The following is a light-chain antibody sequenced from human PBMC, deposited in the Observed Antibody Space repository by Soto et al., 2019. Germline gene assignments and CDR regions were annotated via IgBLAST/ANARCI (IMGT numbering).Light chain of an antibody. Sequence: EIVLTQSPGTLSLSPGEKATLSCRASQSVRSSYLAWYQQKPGQAPRLLIYGASSRATGIPDRFSGSGSGTDFTLAISRLEPEDSAVYYCQDYGSSRTFGQGTKVEIK. CDR3: QDYGSSRT. J-gene: IGKJ1*01. CDR2: GAS. V-gene: IGKV3-20*01. CDR1: QSVRSSY.